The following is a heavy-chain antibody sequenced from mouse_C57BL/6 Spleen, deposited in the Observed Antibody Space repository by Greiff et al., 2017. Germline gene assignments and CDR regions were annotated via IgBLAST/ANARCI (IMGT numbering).Heavy chain of an antibody. V-gene: IGHV1-64*01. D-gene: IGHD4-1*01. J-gene: IGHJ4*01. CDR2: IHPNSGST. CDR3: ARSNWEGIADY. Sequence: QRPGQGLEWIGMIHPNSGSTNYNEKFKSKATLTVDKSSSTAYMQLSSLTSEDSAVYYCARSNWEGIADYWGQGTSVTVSS.